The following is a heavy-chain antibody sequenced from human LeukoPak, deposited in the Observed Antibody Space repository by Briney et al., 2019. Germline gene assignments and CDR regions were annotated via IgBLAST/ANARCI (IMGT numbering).Heavy chain of an antibody. V-gene: IGHV3-66*01. D-gene: IGHD4-17*01. CDR2: IYGGGNT. J-gene: IGHJ4*02. CDR1: GFTVSSSY. CDR3: AHLMVITAVTRGFDY. Sequence: GGSLRLSCAASGFTVSSSYMSWVRQAPGKGLEWVSTIYGGGNTYYADSVKGRFTISRDSSKNTLYLQMNSLRAEDTALYYCAHLMVITAVTRGFDYWGQGALVTVSS.